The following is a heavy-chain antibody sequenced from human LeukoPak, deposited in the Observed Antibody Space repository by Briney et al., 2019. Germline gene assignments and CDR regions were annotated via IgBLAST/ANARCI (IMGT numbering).Heavy chain of an antibody. D-gene: IGHD5-24*01. CDR2: IYSGGST. CDR3: ARDYFSTIAFDI. CDR1: DFSVSSNY. V-gene: IGHV3-66*01. J-gene: IGHJ3*02. Sequence: GGSLRLSCAASDFSVSSNYMSWVRQAPGKGLEWVSVIYSGGSTYYADSVKGRFTISRDNSKNTLYLQMNSLRAEDTAVYYCARDYFSTIAFDIWGQGTMVTVSS.